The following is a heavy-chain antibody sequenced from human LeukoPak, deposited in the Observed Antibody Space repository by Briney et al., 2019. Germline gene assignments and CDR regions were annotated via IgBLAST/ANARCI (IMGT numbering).Heavy chain of an antibody. Sequence: GGSLRLSCAASGFIFSNYAMSWVRQTPGKGLEGVSAIGGSGGNINYADSVKGRFTISRDNSKNTLYLQMNSLRAEDTAVYYCAKDAYGSGSYYYPTYYFDYWGQGTLVTVSS. CDR1: GFIFSNYA. J-gene: IGHJ4*02. D-gene: IGHD3-10*01. CDR2: IGGSGGNI. V-gene: IGHV3-23*01. CDR3: AKDAYGSGSYYYPTYYFDY.